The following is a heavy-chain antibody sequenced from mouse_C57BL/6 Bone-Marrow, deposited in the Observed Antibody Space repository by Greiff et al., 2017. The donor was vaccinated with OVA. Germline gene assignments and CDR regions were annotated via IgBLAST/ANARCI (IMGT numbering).Heavy chain of an antibody. D-gene: IGHD2-12*01. Sequence: EVKLMESGEGLVKPGGSLKLSCAASGFTFSSYAMSWVRQTPEKRLEWVAYISSGGDYIYYADTVKGRFTISRDNARNTLYLQMRRLKSEDTAMYYCTRVGDYKGWFAYRGQGNLVTVSA. CDR2: ISSGGDYI. V-gene: IGHV5-9-1*02. J-gene: IGHJ3*01. CDR1: GFTFSSYA. CDR3: TRVGDYKGWFAY.